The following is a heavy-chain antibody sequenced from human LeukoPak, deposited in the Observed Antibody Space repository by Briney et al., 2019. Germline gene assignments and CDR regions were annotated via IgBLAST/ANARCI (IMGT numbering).Heavy chain of an antibody. Sequence: PSETLSLTCTVSGGSISSSSYYWGWIRQPPGKGLEWIGSIYYSGSTYYNPSLKSRVTISVDTSTNQFSLKLSSVTAADTAVYYCARSTRYDSSGYYLEAFDIWGQGTMVTVSS. D-gene: IGHD3-22*01. J-gene: IGHJ3*02. CDR2: IYYSGST. CDR3: ARSTRYDSSGYYLEAFDI. CDR1: GGSISSSSYY. V-gene: IGHV4-39*01.